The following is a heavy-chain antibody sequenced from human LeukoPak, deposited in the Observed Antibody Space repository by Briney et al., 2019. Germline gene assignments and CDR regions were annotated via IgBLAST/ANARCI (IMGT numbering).Heavy chain of an antibody. Sequence: GGSLRLSCAASGFSFDDYAMHWVRQAPGKGLEWVSLISGDGGTTYYADSVKGRFTISRDNSKNTLYLQMNSLRVDDTAVYYCAKERSSGLHDAFDIWGQGTMVTVSS. D-gene: IGHD6-6*01. CDR3: AKERSSGLHDAFDI. J-gene: IGHJ3*02. V-gene: IGHV3-43*02. CDR1: GFSFDDYA. CDR2: ISGDGGTT.